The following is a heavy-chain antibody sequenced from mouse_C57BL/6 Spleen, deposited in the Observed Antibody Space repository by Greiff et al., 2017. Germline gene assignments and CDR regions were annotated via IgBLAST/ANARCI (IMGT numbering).Heavy chain of an antibody. J-gene: IGHJ3*01. CDR1: GFNIKDDY. CDR2: IDPENGDT. D-gene: IGHD2-4*01. CDR3: TEGLRREFAY. V-gene: IGHV14-4*01. Sequence: VQLKQSGAELVRPGASVKLSCTASGFNIKDDYMHWVKQRPEQGLEWIGWIDPENGDTEYVSKFQGKAIITADTSSNAAYLQLSSLTSEHTAVYYCTEGLRREFAYWGQGTLVTVSA.